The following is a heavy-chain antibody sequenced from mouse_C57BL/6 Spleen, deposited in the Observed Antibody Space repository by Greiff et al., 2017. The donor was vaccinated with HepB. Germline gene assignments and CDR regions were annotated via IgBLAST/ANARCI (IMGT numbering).Heavy chain of an antibody. CDR2: IDPEDGET. CDR1: GFNIKDYY. D-gene: IGHD1-1*01. CDR3: ASESLYGSISWCAY. V-gene: IGHV14-2*01. J-gene: IGHJ3*01. Sequence: EVQLQQSGAELVKPGASVKLSCTASGFNIKDYYMHWVKQRTEQGLEWIGRIDPEDGETKYAPQFQGKATITADTSSHTAYLQLSSLTSEDTAVYYLASESLYGSISWCAYWGQGTLVTVSA.